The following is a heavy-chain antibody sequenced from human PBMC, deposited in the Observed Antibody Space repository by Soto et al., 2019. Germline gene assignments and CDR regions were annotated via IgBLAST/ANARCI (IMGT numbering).Heavy chain of an antibody. J-gene: IGHJ6*02. CDR3: ARDTDFWSGYHGMDV. D-gene: IGHD3-3*01. CDR2: ISAYNGNT. V-gene: IGHV1-18*01. Sequence: ASVKVSCKASGYTFTSYGISWVRQAPGQGLEWMGWISAYNGNTNYAQKLQGRVTMTTDTSTSTAYMELRSLRSDDTAVYYCARDTDFWSGYHGMDVWGQGTTVTVSS. CDR1: GYTFTSYG.